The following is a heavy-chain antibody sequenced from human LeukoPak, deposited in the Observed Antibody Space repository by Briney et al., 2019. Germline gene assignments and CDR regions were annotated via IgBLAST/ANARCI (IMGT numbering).Heavy chain of an antibody. Sequence: RPGGSLRLSCAASGFTFSNYVLGWVRQAPGKGLQWVSAISGSGGSTYYADSVKGRFTISRDNSGNTLYLQMNSLRAEDTAIYYCKMGDGSPPLGQWGQGNLVTVSS. J-gene: IGHJ4*02. CDR2: ISGSGGST. CDR1: GFTFSNYV. V-gene: IGHV3-23*01. D-gene: IGHD5-24*01. CDR3: KMGDGSPPLGQ.